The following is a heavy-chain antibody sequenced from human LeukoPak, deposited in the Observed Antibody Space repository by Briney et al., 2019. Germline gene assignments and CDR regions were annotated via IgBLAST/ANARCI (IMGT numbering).Heavy chain of an antibody. CDR2: IYTSGST. J-gene: IGHJ4*02. CDR1: GGSISSGSYY. D-gene: IGHD5-18*01. V-gene: IGHV4-61*02. CDR3: ARSYSYGSYY. Sequence: SQTLSLTCTVSGGSISSGSYYWSWIRQPAGTGLEWIERIYTSGSTNYNPSLKSRVTISVDTSKNQFSLKLSSVTAADTAVYYCARSYSYGSYYWGQGTLVTVSS.